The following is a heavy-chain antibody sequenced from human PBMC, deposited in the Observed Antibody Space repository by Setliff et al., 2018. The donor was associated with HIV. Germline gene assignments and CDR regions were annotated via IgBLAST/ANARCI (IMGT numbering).Heavy chain of an antibody. CDR3: ARESPDGLDY. Sequence: PSETLSLTCTVSGGSITNNNYLWSWVRQHLEKGLEWIAYIHHSGNTDYNPSLKSRVTISEDTSKNQFSLKVNSVTAADTAMYFCARESPDGLDYWGQGTLVTVSS. CDR1: GGSITNNNYL. CDR2: IHHSGNT. J-gene: IGHJ4*02. D-gene: IGHD2-8*01. V-gene: IGHV4-30-4*01.